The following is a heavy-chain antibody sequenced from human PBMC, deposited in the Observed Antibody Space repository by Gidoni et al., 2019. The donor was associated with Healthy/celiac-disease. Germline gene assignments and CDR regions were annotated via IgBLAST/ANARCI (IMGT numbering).Heavy chain of an antibody. CDR3: ARDYGFFPRGVWYFDL. V-gene: IGHV4-4*07. Sequence: QVQLQESGPGLVKPSETLSLTCTVSGGSISSYYWSWIRQPAGKGLEWIGRIYTSGSTNYNPSLKSRVTMSVDTSKNQFSLKLSSVTAADTAVYYCARDYGFFPRGVWYFDLWGRGTLVTVSS. CDR1: GGSISSYY. CDR2: IYTSGST. D-gene: IGHD3-10*01. J-gene: IGHJ2*01.